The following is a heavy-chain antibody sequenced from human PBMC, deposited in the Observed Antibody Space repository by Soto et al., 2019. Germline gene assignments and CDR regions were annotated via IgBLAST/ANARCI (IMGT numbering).Heavy chain of an antibody. J-gene: IGHJ6*02. Sequence: PGGSLRLSCAASGFTFDVYTMHWVRQAPGKGLEWVSLISWDGGTTYYADSVKGRFTISRDNSKTSLYLQMNSLRTEDTALYYCAKDSGGSSWWSGSYYAMDVWGQGTTVTVSS. CDR3: AKDSGGSSWWSGSYYAMDV. V-gene: IGHV3-43*01. D-gene: IGHD6-13*01. CDR2: ISWDGGTT. CDR1: GFTFDVYT.